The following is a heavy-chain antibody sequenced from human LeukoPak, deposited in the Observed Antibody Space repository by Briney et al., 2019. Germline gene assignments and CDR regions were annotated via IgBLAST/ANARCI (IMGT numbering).Heavy chain of an antibody. CDR3: AELGITMIGGV. CDR1: GFTFTNYA. D-gene: IGHD3-10*02. V-gene: IGHV3-30*04. Sequence: GRSLRLSCTASGFTFTNYAVHWVRQAPGKGLEWVALISYDESNKYYADSVKGRFTISRDNSKNTLYLQMNSLRAEDTAVYYCAELGITMIGGVWGKGTTVTVSS. J-gene: IGHJ6*04. CDR2: ISYDESNK.